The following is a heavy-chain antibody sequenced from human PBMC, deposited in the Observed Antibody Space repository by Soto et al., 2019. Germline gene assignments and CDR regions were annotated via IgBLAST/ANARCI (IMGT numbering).Heavy chain of an antibody. J-gene: IGHJ6*04. D-gene: IGHD6-13*01. V-gene: IGHV1-8*01. Sequence: GASVKVSCKASGYTFTSYDINWVRQATGQGLEWMGWMNPNSGNTSYAQKFQGRVTMTRNTSISTAYMELSSLRSEDTAVYYCARFLQGIAAAGNGMDVWGKGTTVTVSS. CDR1: GYTFTSYD. CDR2: MNPNSGNT. CDR3: ARFLQGIAAAGNGMDV.